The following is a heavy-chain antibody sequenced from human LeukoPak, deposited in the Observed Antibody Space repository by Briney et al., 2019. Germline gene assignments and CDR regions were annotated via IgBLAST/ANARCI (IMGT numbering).Heavy chain of an antibody. CDR3: ARGRFGHTPLYTYGGNSHYYYMDV. CDR2: INHSGST. V-gene: IGHV4-4*02. CDR1: GGSISSSNW. D-gene: IGHD4-23*01. Sequence: SGTLSLTCVVSGGSISSSNWWSWGRQPPGKGLEWIGEINHSGSTNYNPSLKSRVTISVDTSKNQFSLKLSSVTAADTAVYYCARGRFGHTPLYTYGGNSHYYYMDVWGKGTTVTVSS. J-gene: IGHJ6*03.